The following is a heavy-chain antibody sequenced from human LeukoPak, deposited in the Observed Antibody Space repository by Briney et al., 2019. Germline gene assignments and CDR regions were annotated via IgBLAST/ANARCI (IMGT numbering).Heavy chain of an antibody. CDR1: GGSISSSSYY. V-gene: IGHV4-39*07. CDR2: IYYSGST. J-gene: IGHJ6*03. CDR3: ARGRYCSSTSCYISYYYYMDV. D-gene: IGHD2-2*02. Sequence: SETLSLTCTVSGGSISSSSYYWGWIRQPPGKGPEWIGSIYYSGSTNYNPSLKSRVTISVDTSKNQFSLKLSSVTAADTAVYYCARGRYCSSTSCYISYYYYMDVWGKGTTVTVSS.